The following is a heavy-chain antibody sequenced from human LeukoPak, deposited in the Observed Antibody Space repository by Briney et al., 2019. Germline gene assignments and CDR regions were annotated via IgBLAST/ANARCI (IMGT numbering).Heavy chain of an antibody. Sequence: ASVKVSCKASGYTFTGYYMHWVGQAAGQGLEWMGWINPNSGGSNYAQKFPGRTTMTRDTSISTAYMELSRLRSDDTAVYYCAREVVTMVRAVSGPFDYWGQGTLVTVSS. J-gene: IGHJ4*02. CDR1: GYTFTGYY. D-gene: IGHD3-10*01. CDR3: AREVVTMVRAVSGPFDY. CDR2: INPNSGGS. V-gene: IGHV1-2*02.